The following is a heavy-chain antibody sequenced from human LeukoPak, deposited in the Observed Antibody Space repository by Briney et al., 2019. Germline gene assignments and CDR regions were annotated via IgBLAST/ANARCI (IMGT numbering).Heavy chain of an antibody. V-gene: IGHV3-9*01. Sequence: GRSLRLSCAASGFIFDDYAMYWVRQVPGKGLEWVSGISWNSGSIGYADSVKGRVTISRDNAKNSLYLQMNSLGAEDTALYYCAKGVRGGYDYYGVTSGAKGPRSPSR. CDR1: GFIFDDYA. J-gene: IGHJ6*02. CDR2: ISWNSGSI. D-gene: IGHD3-10*02. CDR3: AKGVRGGYDYYGVTS.